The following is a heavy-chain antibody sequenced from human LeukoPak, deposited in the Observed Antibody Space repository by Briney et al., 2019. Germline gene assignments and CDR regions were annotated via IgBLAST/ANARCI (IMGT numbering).Heavy chain of an antibody. CDR2: ISWNSGSI. J-gene: IGHJ4*02. Sequence: GRSLRLSCAASGFTFDDYAMHWVRQAPGKGLEWVSGISWNSGSIGYADSAKGRFTISRDNAKNSLYLQMNSLRAEDTALYYCAKDVHSSGRYYFDYWGQGTLVTVSS. D-gene: IGHD6-19*01. CDR3: AKDVHSSGRYYFDY. CDR1: GFTFDDYA. V-gene: IGHV3-9*01.